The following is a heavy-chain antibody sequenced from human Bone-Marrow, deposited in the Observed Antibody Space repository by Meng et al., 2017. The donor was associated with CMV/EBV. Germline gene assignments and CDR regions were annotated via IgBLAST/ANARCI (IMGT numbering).Heavy chain of an antibody. CDR2: IYYSGRT. CDR3: ARGLGRDFDY. D-gene: IGHD1-26*01. CDR1: GDSISSSGYY. Sequence: ESLKISCTVSGDSISSSGYYWGWIRQPPGKGLEWIGSIYYSGRTYYNPSLKSRVTTSVDTSKNQFSLKLNSVTAADTAVYSCARGLGRDFDYWGQGTLVTVSS. J-gene: IGHJ4*02. V-gene: IGHV4-39*07.